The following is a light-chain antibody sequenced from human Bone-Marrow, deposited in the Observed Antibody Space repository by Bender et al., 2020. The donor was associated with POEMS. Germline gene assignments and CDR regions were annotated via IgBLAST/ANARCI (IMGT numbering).Light chain of an antibody. CDR3: QSADSSLTTVL. CDR2: KDS. Sequence: SYELTQPPSVSVSPGQTARITCSGDTLSKQYAYWYQQKPGQAPVLVIYKDSERPSGIPERFSGSSSGTTVTLTVSGVQPEDEADYYCQSADSSLTTVLFGGGTKLTVL. J-gene: IGLJ2*01. CDR1: TLSKQY. V-gene: IGLV3-25*03.